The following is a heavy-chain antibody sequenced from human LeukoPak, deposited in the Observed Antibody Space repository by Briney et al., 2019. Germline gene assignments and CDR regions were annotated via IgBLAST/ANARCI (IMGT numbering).Heavy chain of an antibody. CDR1: GGTFSSYA. D-gene: IGHD5-18*01. Sequence: SVKVSCKASGGTFSSYAISWVRQTPGQGLEWMGGIIPIFGTANYAQKFQGRVTITADESTSTAYMELSSLRSEDTAVYYCASSEGTAMVPHYFDYWGQGTLVTVSS. V-gene: IGHV1-69*01. CDR2: IIPIFGTA. J-gene: IGHJ4*02. CDR3: ASSEGTAMVPHYFDY.